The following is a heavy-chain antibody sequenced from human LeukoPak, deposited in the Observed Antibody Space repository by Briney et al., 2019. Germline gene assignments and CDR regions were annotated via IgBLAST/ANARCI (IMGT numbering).Heavy chain of an antibody. CDR1: GGSISMSTYY. CDR3: ARHWRAREWLVPFDF. Sequence: SETLSLTCTVSGGSISMSTYYWGWIRQPPGKGLECIGSIHFSGNSYYNPSPSLKSRVTISVDTSKNQFSLNLISVTATDTAVYYCARHWRAREWLVPFDFWGQGTLVTVSS. V-gene: IGHV4-39*01. J-gene: IGHJ4*02. D-gene: IGHD6-19*01. CDR2: IHFSGNS.